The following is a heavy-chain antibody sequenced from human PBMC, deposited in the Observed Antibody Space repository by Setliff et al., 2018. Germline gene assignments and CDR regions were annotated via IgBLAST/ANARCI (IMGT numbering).Heavy chain of an antibody. CDR1: GYSISSGYY. Sequence: PSETLSLTCAVSGYSISSGYYWGWIRQPPGKGLEWIGSIYHSGSTYYNPSLKSRVTISVDTSKNQFSLKLSSVTAADTAVYYCARDRVGSGWPDAFDIWGQGTMVTVS. CDR3: ARDRVGSGWPDAFDI. D-gene: IGHD6-19*01. CDR2: IYHSGST. J-gene: IGHJ3*02. V-gene: IGHV4-38-2*02.